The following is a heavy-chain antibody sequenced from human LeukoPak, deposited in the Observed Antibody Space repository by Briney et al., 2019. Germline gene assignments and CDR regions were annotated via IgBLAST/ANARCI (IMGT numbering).Heavy chain of an antibody. CDR2: INPYNGDT. Sequence: GASVKVSCKASGYTFTSQGISWVRQAPGQGLEWMGWINPYNGDTKYAQNIQGRVTMSTDTSTSTVYLEIRSLRSDDTAVYECVREDCSSPNGYLEDYWGQGTLVTVSS. V-gene: IGHV1-18*01. D-gene: IGHD2-2*01. CDR1: GYTFTSQG. CDR3: VREDCSSPNGYLEDY. J-gene: IGHJ4*02.